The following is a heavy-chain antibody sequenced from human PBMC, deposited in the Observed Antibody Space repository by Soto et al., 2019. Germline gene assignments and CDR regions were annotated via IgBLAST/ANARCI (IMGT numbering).Heavy chain of an antibody. D-gene: IGHD5-12*01. J-gene: IGHJ4*02. CDR3: SRGRYSGYGYFDY. Sequence: PSEALSLTCAVSGGSVISGGYYWTLIRQHPGKGLEWIGYFYHSGTIYYNQSLQSRVTISTDTSKNQFSLTLSSVTAADTAVYYCSRGRYSGYGYFDYWGQGILVTVSS. V-gene: IGHV4-31*11. CDR1: GGSVISGGYY. CDR2: FYHSGTI.